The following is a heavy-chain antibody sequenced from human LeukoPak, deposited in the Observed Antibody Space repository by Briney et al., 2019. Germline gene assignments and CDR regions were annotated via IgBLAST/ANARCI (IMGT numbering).Heavy chain of an antibody. D-gene: IGHD2-15*01. CDR1: GFTFSDFG. Sequence: GGSLRLSCAASGFTFSDFGMHWVRQAPGKGLELVAFIRHDGSDKYYADSVRGRFTISRDNSKNTVYLQMNSLRTEDTSVYYCAKERSASGGSCFLCFDDWGQGTLVTVSS. CDR3: AKERSASGGSCFLCFDD. CDR2: IRHDGSDK. V-gene: IGHV3-30*02. J-gene: IGHJ4*02.